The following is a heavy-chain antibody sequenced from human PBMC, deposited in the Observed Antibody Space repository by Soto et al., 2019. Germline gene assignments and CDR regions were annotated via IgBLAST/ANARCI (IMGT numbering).Heavy chain of an antibody. CDR1: GGTFSRHA. V-gene: IGHV1-69*01. J-gene: IGHJ4*02. D-gene: IGHD3-22*01. CDR3: ARGWGYDSNDYYYAY. Sequence: QVQLVQSGAEVRKPGSSVKVSCKASGGTFSRHAISWVRQAPGQGLEWMGGIIPIFGTANHAQKFQGRVTIIADDSTSTVYMELSSLRSEDTAMYYCARGWGYDSNDYYYAYWGQGTLVIGSS. CDR2: IIPIFGTA.